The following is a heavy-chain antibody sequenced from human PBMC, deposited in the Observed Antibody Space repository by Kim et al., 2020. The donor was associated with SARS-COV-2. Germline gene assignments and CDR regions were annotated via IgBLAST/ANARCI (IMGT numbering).Heavy chain of an antibody. J-gene: IGHJ4*02. V-gene: IGHV3-48*03. CDR3: AGAGSWELIRNYFVY. D-gene: IGHD1-26*01. Sequence: ADSVKGRFTISRDNAKNSLYLQMNSRRAEDTAVYYCAGAGSWELIRNYFVYWGQGTLVTVSS.